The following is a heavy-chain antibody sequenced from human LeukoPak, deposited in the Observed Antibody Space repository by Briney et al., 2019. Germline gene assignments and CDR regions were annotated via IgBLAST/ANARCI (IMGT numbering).Heavy chain of an antibody. V-gene: IGHV3-69-1*02. CDR2: IKSNI. D-gene: IGHD6-13*01. J-gene: IGHJ4*02. CDR1: GFTFSDYS. CDR3: ARDDTSSWYQED. Sequence: PGGSLTLSCSAYGFTFSDYSMNWVRQAPGKGLEWVAYIKSNIYYADSVKGRFTISRDNAKNLLYLQMNSLTAEETGVYYCARDDTSSWYQEDWGQGTLVTVSS.